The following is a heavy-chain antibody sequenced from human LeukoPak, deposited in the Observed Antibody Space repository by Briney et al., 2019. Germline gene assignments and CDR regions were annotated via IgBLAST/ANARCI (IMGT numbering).Heavy chain of an antibody. J-gene: IGHJ4*02. CDR2: TYYRSKWSS. Sequence: SQTLSLTCAISGDSVSSNSAAWNWIRQPPSGGLEWLGRTYYRSKWSSDYAVSVKSRMTINADTSKNQFSLQLNSVTPEDTAVYYCTRDWYSGNYYRFDSWGQGTLVTVSS. D-gene: IGHD1-26*01. CDR3: TRDWYSGNYYRFDS. CDR1: GDSVSSNSAA. V-gene: IGHV6-1*01.